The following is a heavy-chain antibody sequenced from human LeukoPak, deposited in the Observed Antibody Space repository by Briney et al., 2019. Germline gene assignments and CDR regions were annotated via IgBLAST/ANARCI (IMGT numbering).Heavy chain of an antibody. D-gene: IGHD5/OR15-5a*01. CDR1: GFTFSSYS. CDR2: IRYDGSNT. CDR3: ARDRSTTHFDY. Sequence: GGSLRISSAASGFTFSSYSMHWVGQGPCTGLRWVAMIRYDGSNTYYADSVKGRFTISRDNSKNTLFLQMDSLRAEDTAVYYCARDRSTTHFDYWGQGTLVTVSS. J-gene: IGHJ4*02. V-gene: IGHV3-30*02.